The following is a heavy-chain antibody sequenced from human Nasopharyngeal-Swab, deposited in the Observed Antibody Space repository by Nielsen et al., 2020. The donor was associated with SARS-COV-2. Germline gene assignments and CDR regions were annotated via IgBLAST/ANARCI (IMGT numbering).Heavy chain of an antibody. Sequence: ASVKVSCKASGYSLMSQAMHWVRQAPGQRLEWMGWITAANGNTEYSRKFHDRLTLSSDTSANTAYMDLSGLRSEDTALYYCVRDDGRSWLLDKWGPGTLVTVS. CDR1: GYSLMSQA. CDR2: ITAANGNT. CDR3: VRDDGRSWLLDK. J-gene: IGHJ4*02. V-gene: IGHV1-3*01. D-gene: IGHD6-13*01.